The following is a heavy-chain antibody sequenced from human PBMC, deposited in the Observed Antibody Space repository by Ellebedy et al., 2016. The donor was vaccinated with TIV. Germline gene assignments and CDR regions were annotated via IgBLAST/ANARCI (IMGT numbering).Heavy chain of an antibody. CDR3: PRIAPPWFDP. CDR1: GFSFSNYA. Sequence: PGGSLRLSCAASGFSFSNYAMSWVRQAPGKGLEWVSAISGSGISTYYADSVKGRFTISRDNSKNILYLEMNSLRVEDTARYYCPRIAPPWFDPWGQGTLVTVSS. CDR2: ISGSGIST. J-gene: IGHJ5*02. V-gene: IGHV3-23*01.